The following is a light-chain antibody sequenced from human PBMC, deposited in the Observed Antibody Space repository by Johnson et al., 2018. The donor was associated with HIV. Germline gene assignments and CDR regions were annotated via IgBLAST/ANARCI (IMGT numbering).Light chain of an antibody. CDR2: DNN. V-gene: IGLV1-51*01. Sequence: VLTQPPSVSAAPGQKVTISCSGSSSNIGNNYVSWYQQLPGTAPKLLIYDNNKRPSGIPDRFSGSKSGTSATLGITGLQTGDEGDYYCGTWDRSLSAGGVFGTGTKVTVL. CDR1: SSNIGNNY. J-gene: IGLJ1*01. CDR3: GTWDRSLSAGGV.